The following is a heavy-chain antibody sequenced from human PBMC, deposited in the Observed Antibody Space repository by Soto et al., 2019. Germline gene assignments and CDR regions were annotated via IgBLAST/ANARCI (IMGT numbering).Heavy chain of an antibody. J-gene: IGHJ6*03. CDR2: IYYSGST. CDR1: GGSISSYY. V-gene: IGHV4-59*01. Sequence: SETLSLTCTVSGGSISSYYWSWIRQPPGKGLEWIGYIYYSGSTNYNPSLKSRVTISVDTSKNQFSLKLSSVTAADTAVYYCARARSGYYYYYYYYMDVWGKGTTVTVSS. D-gene: IGHD5-12*01. CDR3: ARARSGYYYYYYYYMDV.